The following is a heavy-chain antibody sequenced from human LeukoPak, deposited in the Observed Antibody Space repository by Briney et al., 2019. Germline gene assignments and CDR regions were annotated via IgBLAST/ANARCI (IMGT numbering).Heavy chain of an antibody. J-gene: IGHJ3*02. Sequence: SQTLSLTCTVSGGSISSGSYYWSWIRQPAGKGLEWIGRIYTSGSTNYNPSLKSRVTISVDTSKNQFSLKLSSVTAADTAVYYCASSYDFWSAFDIWGQGTMVTVSS. CDR3: ASSYDFWSAFDI. CDR2: IYTSGST. CDR1: GGSISSGSYY. D-gene: IGHD3-3*01. V-gene: IGHV4-61*02.